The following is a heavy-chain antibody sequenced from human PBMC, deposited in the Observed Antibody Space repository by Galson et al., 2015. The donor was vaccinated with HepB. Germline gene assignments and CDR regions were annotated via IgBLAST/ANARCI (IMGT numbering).Heavy chain of an antibody. V-gene: IGHV3-30-3*01. CDR1: GFTFSRYA. CDR3: TRGWSIGVNYIPFDY. CDR2: TSYDGSDR. Sequence: SLRLSCAASGFTFSRYAMNWVRQAPGKGLEWVAVTSYDGSDRRYADSVKDRFTISRDNSKNTLYLQMNSLGPEDTAVYYCTRGWSIGVNYIPFDYWGQGTLVTVSS. D-gene: IGHD1-7*01. J-gene: IGHJ4*02.